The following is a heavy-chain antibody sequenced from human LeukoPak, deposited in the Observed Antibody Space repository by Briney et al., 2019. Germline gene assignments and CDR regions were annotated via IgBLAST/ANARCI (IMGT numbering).Heavy chain of an antibody. CDR3: ARGWLAETMVVTPYNY. Sequence: SVRVSCKASGGTFSSHTINWVRQAPGQGLEWMGGIIPIFATPNYAQNFHGRFTITAVASTSTAYMAVSSLRSVDTAVYYCARGWLAETMVVTPYNYWGQGTLVTVSS. D-gene: IGHD4-23*01. CDR1: GGTFSSHT. J-gene: IGHJ4*02. CDR2: IIPIFATP. V-gene: IGHV1-69*01.